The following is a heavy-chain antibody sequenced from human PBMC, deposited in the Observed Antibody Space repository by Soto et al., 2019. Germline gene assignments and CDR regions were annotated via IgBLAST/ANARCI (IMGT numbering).Heavy chain of an antibody. CDR3: ARVHFVDDILTGYYMAPHHFDY. CDR2: ISAYNGNT. V-gene: IGHV1-18*01. Sequence: GASVKVSCKASGYTFTSYGISWVRQAPGQGLEWMGWISAYNGNTNYAQKLQGRVTMTTDTSTSTAYMELRSLRSDDTAVYYCARVHFVDDILTGYYMAPHHFDYWGQGTLVTVSS. D-gene: IGHD3-9*01. CDR1: GYTFTSYG. J-gene: IGHJ4*02.